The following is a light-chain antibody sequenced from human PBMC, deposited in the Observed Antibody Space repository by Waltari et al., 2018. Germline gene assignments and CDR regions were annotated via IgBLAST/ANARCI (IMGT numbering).Light chain of an antibody. CDR2: GAS. CDR1: QSVSSN. Sequence: EIGMTQSPATLSVSPGERATLSCRASQSVSSNLAWYQQKPGQAPRLLIYGASTRATGIPARFSGSGSGTEFTLTISSMQSEDFAVYYCHQYNNWPMYTFGQGTKLEIK. V-gene: IGKV3-15*01. J-gene: IGKJ2*01. CDR3: HQYNNWPMYT.